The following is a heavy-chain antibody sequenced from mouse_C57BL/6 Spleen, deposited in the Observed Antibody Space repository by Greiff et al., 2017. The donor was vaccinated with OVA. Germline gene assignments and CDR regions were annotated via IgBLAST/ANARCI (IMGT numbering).Heavy chain of an antibody. CDR3: ARIYDGYYVAWFAY. J-gene: IGHJ3*01. D-gene: IGHD2-3*01. V-gene: IGHV1-52*01. Sequence: VQLQQPGAELVRPGSSVKLSCKASGYTFTSYWMHWVKQRPIQGLEWIGNIDPSDSETHYNQKFKDKATLTVDKSSSTAYMQLSSLTSEDSAVYYCARIYDGYYVAWFAYWGQGTLVTVSA. CDR1: GYTFTSYW. CDR2: IDPSDSET.